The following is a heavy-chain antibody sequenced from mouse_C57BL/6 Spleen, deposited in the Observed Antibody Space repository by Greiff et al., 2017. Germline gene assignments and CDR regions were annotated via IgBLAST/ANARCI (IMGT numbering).Heavy chain of an antibody. J-gene: IGHJ2*01. V-gene: IGHV1-55*01. CDR2: IYPGSGCT. Sequence: VQLQQPGAELVKPGASVKMSCKASGYTFTSYWITWVQQRPGQGLEWVGDIYPGSGCTNYTEKFKSKATMTVDKSSSTAYLQLSSLTSEDSAVYCCARLPLDYWGQGTTLTVSS. CDR3: ARLPLDY. CDR1: GYTFTSYW.